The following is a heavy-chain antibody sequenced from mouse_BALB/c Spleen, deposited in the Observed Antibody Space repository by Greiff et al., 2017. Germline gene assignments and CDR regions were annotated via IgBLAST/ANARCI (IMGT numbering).Heavy chain of an antibody. D-gene: IGHD2-10*02. J-gene: IGHJ1*01. Sequence: EVKLMESGGGLVQPGGSRKLSCAASGFTFSSFGMHWVRQAPEKGLEWVAYISSGSSTIYYADTVKGRFTISRDNPKNTLFLQMTSLRSEDTAMYYCTRDQEYGNYRYFDVWGAGTTVTVSS. CDR3: TRDQEYGNYRYFDV. V-gene: IGHV5-17*02. CDR2: ISSGSSTI. CDR1: GFTFSSFG.